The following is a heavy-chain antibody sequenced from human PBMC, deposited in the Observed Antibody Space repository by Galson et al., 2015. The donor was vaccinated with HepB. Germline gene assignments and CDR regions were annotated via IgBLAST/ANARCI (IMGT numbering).Heavy chain of an antibody. CDR1: GYTFSNYG. J-gene: IGHJ3*02. D-gene: IGHD2-21*02. CDR2: ISAHNGNT. CDR3: ARDIVVVTALESQDAFDI. Sequence: SVKVSCKASGYTFSNYGISWVRQAPGQGHEWMGRISAHNGNTNYAQKFQGRVTMTTDTSTATTYMELRGLRSDDTAVYYCARDIVVVTALESQDAFDIWGQGTMVTVSS. V-gene: IGHV1-18*04.